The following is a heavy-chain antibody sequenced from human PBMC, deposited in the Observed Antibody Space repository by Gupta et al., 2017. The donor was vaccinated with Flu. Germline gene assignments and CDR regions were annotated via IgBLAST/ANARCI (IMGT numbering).Heavy chain of an antibody. Sequence: APGKGLEWVGCIRSKAYGGTTEYAASVKGRFTISRDDSKSIAYLQMNSLKTEDTAVYYCTRSIAADWWYFDLRGRGTLVTVSS. D-gene: IGHD6-13*01. J-gene: IGHJ2*01. CDR2: IRSKAYGGTT. V-gene: IGHV3-49*02. CDR3: TRSIAADWWYFDL.